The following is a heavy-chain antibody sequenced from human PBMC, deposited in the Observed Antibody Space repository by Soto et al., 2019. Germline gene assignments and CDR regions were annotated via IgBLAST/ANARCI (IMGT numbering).Heavy chain of an antibody. CDR2: ISSSSSTI. CDR1: GFTFSSYS. V-gene: IGHV3-48*02. CDR3: ARDRGLGSSWLYYYYGMDV. D-gene: IGHD6-13*01. J-gene: IGHJ6*02. Sequence: PGGSLRLSCAASGFTFSSYSMNWVRQAPGKGLEWVSYISSSSSTIYYADSVKGRFTISRDNAKNSLYLQMNSLRDEDTAVYYYARDRGLGSSWLYYYYGMDVWGQGTTVTVSS.